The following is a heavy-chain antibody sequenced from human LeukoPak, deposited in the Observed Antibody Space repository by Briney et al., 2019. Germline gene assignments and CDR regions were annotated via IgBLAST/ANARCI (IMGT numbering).Heavy chain of an antibody. V-gene: IGHV3-15*01. J-gene: IGHJ4*02. CDR1: GFTFNNAW. D-gene: IGHD4-17*01. CDR2: IKSKTAGGTT. Sequence: GGSLRLSCAASGFTFNNAWMSWIRQAPGKGLEWVGRIKSKTAGGTTDYPALVKGRFVISRDDSKNMLFLQMNSLKTEDTALYYCTTDLGDYGDYLREWGQGTLVTVSS. CDR3: TTDLGDYGDYLRE.